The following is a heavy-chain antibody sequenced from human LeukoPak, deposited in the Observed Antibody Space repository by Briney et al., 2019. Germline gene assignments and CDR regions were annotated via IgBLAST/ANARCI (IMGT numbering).Heavy chain of an antibody. Sequence: GGSLRLSCAASGFTFSSYAMNWIRQVPGKGLEWVSAISGSGDSTYYGDSVKGRFTISRDNSKSTLYLQMNSLRAEDTALYYCAKGARGYSYGYYGMDVWGQGTTVTVSS. J-gene: IGHJ6*02. V-gene: IGHV3-23*01. CDR1: GFTFSSYA. D-gene: IGHD5-18*01. CDR3: AKGARGYSYGYYGMDV. CDR2: ISGSGDST.